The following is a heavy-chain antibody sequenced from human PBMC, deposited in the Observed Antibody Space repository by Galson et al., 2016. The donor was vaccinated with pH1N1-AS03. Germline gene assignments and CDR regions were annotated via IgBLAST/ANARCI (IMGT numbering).Heavy chain of an antibody. J-gene: IGHJ1*01. V-gene: IGHV1-69*13. CDR1: GDSSSSYA. D-gene: IGHD1-14*01. Sequence: SVKVSCKASGDSSSSYAFTWVRLAPGQGLEWMGGIIPIFGKPQYAQKFQGRVTITADESTTTVYMDLSSLISDDTAMYYCARDGPGIVRANAHWGQGTLVTVSS. CDR2: IIPIFGKP. CDR3: ARDGPGIVRANAH.